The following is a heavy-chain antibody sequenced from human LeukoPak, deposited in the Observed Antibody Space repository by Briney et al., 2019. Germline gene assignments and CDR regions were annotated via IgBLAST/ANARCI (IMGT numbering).Heavy chain of an antibody. J-gene: IGHJ4*02. Sequence: PSETLSLTCTVSGGSISNSGYYWGWIRQPPGNGLEWIGSIYSRGTTYYNPSLKSRVTISLDTSKNQFSLKLSSGTAADTAVYYCARLGASSGYYDYWGQGTLVTVSS. CDR1: GGSISNSGYY. CDR2: IYSRGTT. CDR3: ARLGASSGYYDY. D-gene: IGHD3-22*01. V-gene: IGHV4-39*01.